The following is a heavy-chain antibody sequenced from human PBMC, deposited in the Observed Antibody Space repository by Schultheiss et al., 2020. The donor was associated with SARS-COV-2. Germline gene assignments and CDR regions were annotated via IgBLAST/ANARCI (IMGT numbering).Heavy chain of an antibody. CDR1: GFTFSSYW. J-gene: IGHJ4*02. Sequence: GGSLRLSCAASGFTFSSYWMSWVRQAPGKGLEWVANIKQDGSEKYYVDSVKGRFTVSRDISKNTVFLQVDSLRTEDTAMYYCSRNNNWAFDYWGQGTLVTVSS. CDR2: IKQDGSEK. D-gene: IGHD1-20*01. CDR3: SRNNNWAFDY. V-gene: IGHV3-7*01.